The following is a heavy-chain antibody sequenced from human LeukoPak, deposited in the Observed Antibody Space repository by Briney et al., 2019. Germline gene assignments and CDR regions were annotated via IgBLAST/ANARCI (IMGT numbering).Heavy chain of an antibody. CDR1: GFTFSYYS. CDR2: ISSSSSYI. CDR3: ARVAARTSGWLDF. D-gene: IGHD6-19*01. Sequence: GGSLRLSCAASGFTFSYYSMNWVRQAPGKGLEWVSSISSSSSYIYYADSLKGRFTISRDNAKNSLYLQMNSLRAEDTAVYFCARVAARTSGWLDFWGQGTLVTVSS. J-gene: IGHJ4*02. V-gene: IGHV3-21*01.